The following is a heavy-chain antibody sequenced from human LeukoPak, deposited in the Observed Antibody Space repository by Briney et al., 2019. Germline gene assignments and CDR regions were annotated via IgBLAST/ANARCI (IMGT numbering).Heavy chain of an antibody. D-gene: IGHD4-17*01. J-gene: IGHJ6*02. CDR1: GFTVSANY. CDR3: ARDTVTTFRFRDYYYYGMDV. CDR2: IYSGVST. V-gene: IGHV3-53*01. Sequence: GGSLRLSCAASGFTVSANYMNWVRQAPGEGLEWVSVIYSGVSTYYADSVEGRFTISSDNSKNTLYLQMNSLRAEDPDVYYCARDTVTTFRFRDYYYYGMDVWGQGTTVTVSS.